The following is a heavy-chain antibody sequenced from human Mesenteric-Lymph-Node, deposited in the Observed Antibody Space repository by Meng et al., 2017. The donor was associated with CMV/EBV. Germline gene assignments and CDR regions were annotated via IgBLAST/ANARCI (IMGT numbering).Heavy chain of an antibody. D-gene: IGHD3-3*01. J-gene: IGHJ6*02. V-gene: IGHV3-30*14. CDR2: ISYDGSDK. CDR3: ARQRSFAPYYGMDV. Sequence: GGSLRLSCAASGFTFSGFAMHWVRQAPGKGLEWVAVISYDGSDKYYADSVKGRFTISRDNSKNTLYLQMNSLRAEDTAVYYCARQRSFAPYYGMDVWGQGTTVTVSS. CDR1: GFTFSGFA.